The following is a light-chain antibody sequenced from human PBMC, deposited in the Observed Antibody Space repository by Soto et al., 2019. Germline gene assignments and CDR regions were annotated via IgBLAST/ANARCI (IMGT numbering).Light chain of an antibody. V-gene: IGKV3-11*01. CDR1: QSVNSY. Sequence: EIVLTQSPATLSLSPGERATLSCRASQSVNSYLAWYQQKPGQAPRLLIYDASNRATGIPARFSGSGSGTDFTLTISSLEPEDFAVYYCQQRSNWPTFGQGTKLEI. CDR2: DAS. J-gene: IGKJ2*01. CDR3: QQRSNWPT.